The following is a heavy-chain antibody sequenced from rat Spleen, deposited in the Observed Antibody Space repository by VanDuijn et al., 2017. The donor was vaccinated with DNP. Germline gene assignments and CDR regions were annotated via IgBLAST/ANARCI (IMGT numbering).Heavy chain of an antibody. CDR2: INYSGST. V-gene: IGHV3-1*01. CDR1: GYSITSNY. Sequence: EVQLQESGPGLVKPSQSLSLTCSVTGYSITSNYWGWIRKFPGNKMEWIGYINYSGSTGYNPSLKSRISITRDTSKNQFFLQLKSVTTEDTATYYCARGNDDYYPNWYFDFWGPGTMVTVSS. J-gene: IGHJ1*01. D-gene: IGHD1-12*03. CDR3: ARGNDDYYPNWYFDF.